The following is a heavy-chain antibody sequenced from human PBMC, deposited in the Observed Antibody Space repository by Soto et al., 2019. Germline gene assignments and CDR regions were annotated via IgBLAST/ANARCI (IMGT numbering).Heavy chain of an antibody. D-gene: IGHD6-13*01. CDR2: IHYSGST. CDR1: AGSISGYY. Sequence: PSETLSLTCTVSAGSISGYYWSWIRQPPGKELELIAYIHYSGSTYYNPSLKSRVTISIDTSKNQFSLKLSSVTAADTAVYYCARDLGKIAAADNYYYYYGMDVWGQGTTVTVSS. V-gene: IGHV4-59*01. CDR3: ARDLGKIAAADNYYYYYGMDV. J-gene: IGHJ6*02.